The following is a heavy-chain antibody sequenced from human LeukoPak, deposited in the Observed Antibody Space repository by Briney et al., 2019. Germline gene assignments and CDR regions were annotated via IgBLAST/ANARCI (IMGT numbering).Heavy chain of an antibody. CDR3: ARDLLPTAMPRDYYYYMDV. V-gene: IGHV1-69*05. CDR2: IIPIFGIA. D-gene: IGHD5-18*01. Sequence: SVKVSCKASGGTFSSYAISWVRQAPGQGLEWMGGIIPIFGIANYAQKFQGRVTITTDESTSTAYMELSSLRSEDTAVYYCARDLLPTAMPRDYYYYMDVWGKGTTVTVSS. J-gene: IGHJ6*03. CDR1: GGTFSSYA.